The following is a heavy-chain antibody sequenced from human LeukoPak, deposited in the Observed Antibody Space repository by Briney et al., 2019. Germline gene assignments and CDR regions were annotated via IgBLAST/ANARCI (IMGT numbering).Heavy chain of an antibody. CDR2: ISYDGSNK. CDR3: ARELEYYFDF. Sequence: GGSLRLSCAASGFTFSSYAMHWVRQAPGKGLEWVAVISYDGSNKYYADSVKGRFTISRDNSKNTLYLQMNSLRADDTAVYYCARELEYYFDFWGQGTLVTVSS. CDR1: GFTFSSYA. J-gene: IGHJ4*02. D-gene: IGHD2/OR15-2a*01. V-gene: IGHV3-30*04.